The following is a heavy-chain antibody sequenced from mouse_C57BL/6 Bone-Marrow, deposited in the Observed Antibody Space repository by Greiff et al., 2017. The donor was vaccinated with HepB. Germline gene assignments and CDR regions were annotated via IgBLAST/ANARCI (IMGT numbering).Heavy chain of an antibody. Sequence: QVQLKQPGAELVRPGSSVKLSCKASGYTFTSYWMDWVKQRPGQGLEWIGNIYPSDSETHYNQKFKDKATLTVDKSSSTAYMQLSSLTSEDSAVYYCAREGYGSSCWGQGTTLTVSS. CDR2: IYPSDSET. CDR1: GYTFTSYW. CDR3: AREGYGSSC. V-gene: IGHV1-61*01. J-gene: IGHJ2*01. D-gene: IGHD1-1*01.